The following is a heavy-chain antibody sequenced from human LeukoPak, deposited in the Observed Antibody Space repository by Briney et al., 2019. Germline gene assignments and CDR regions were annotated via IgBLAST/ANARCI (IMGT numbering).Heavy chain of an antibody. CDR3: ARDHSIFYYFDY. D-gene: IGHD3-3*01. Sequence: GGSLRLSCAASGFTFSSYSMNWVRQAPGKGLEWVSSISSSSSYIYYADSVKGRFTISRGNAKNSLYLQMNSLRAEDTAVYYCARDHSIFYYFDYWGQGTLVTVSS. V-gene: IGHV3-21*01. CDR2: ISSSSSYI. J-gene: IGHJ4*02. CDR1: GFTFSSYS.